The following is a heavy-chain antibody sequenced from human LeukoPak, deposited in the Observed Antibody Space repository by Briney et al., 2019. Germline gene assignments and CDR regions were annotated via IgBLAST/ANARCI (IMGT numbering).Heavy chain of an antibody. CDR3: AKDLAGYFDY. J-gene: IGHJ4*02. Sequence: GGSLRLSCAASGFTFSSYGMHWVRQAPGKGLEWVAVISYDGSNKYYADSVKGRFAISRDNSKNTLYLQMNSLRAEDTAVYYCAKDLAGYFDYWGQGTLVTVSS. CDR2: ISYDGSNK. D-gene: IGHD6-25*01. CDR1: GFTFSSYG. V-gene: IGHV3-30*18.